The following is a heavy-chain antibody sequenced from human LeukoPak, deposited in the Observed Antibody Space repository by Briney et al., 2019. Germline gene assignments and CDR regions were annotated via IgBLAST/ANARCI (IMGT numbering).Heavy chain of an antibody. D-gene: IGHD1-26*01. CDR1: GFTFSDYY. CDR2: ISSSGSTI. V-gene: IGHV3-11*04. Sequence: GGSLRLSCAASGFTFSDYYMLWIRQAPGKGLEWVSYISSSGSTIYYADSVKGRFTISRDNAKNSLYLQMNSQRAEDTAVYYCARRSGSYYNFDYWGQGTLVTVSS. J-gene: IGHJ4*02. CDR3: ARRSGSYYNFDY.